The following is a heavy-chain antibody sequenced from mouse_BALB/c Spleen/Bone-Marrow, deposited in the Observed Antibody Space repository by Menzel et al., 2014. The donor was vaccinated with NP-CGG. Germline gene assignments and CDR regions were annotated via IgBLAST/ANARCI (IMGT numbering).Heavy chain of an antibody. J-gene: IGHJ1*01. CDR3: AREGDYGNYWYFDV. V-gene: IGHV5-17*02. CDR2: ISSGSSTI. Sequence: EVQRVESGGGLVQPGGSRKLSCAASGFTFSSFGMHWIRQAPEKGLEWVAYISSGSSTIYYADTVEGRFTISRDNPKNTLFLQMTSLRSEDTALYYCAREGDYGNYWYFDVWGAGTTVTVSS. CDR1: GFTFSSFG. D-gene: IGHD2-1*01.